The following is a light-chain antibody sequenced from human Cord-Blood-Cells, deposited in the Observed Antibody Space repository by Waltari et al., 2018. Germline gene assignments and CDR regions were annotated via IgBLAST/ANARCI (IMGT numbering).Light chain of an antibody. CDR2: AAS. CDR1: QSISSY. V-gene: IGKV1-39*01. CDR3: QQSYSTPPET. J-gene: IGKJ1*01. Sequence: IQMTQYQSSLSESVGDRVTIPCRASQSISSYLNWYQQKPGKAPKLLIYAASSLQSGVPSRFSGSGSGTDFTLTISSLQPEDFATYYCQQSYSTPPETFGQGTKVEIK.